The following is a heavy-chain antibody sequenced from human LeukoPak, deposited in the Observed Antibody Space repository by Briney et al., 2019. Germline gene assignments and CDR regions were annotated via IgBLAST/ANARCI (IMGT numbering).Heavy chain of an antibody. CDR2: ISGSGGNT. J-gene: IGHJ4*02. CDR3: AKLAAAGGGY. CDR1: GFTFSSYG. Sequence: GGSLRLSCAASGFTFSSYGMHWVRQAPGKGLEWVSAISGSGGNTYYADSVKGRFTISRDNSKNTLYLQMNSLRAEDTAVYYCAKLAAAGGGYWGQGTLVTVSS. V-gene: IGHV3-23*01. D-gene: IGHD6-13*01.